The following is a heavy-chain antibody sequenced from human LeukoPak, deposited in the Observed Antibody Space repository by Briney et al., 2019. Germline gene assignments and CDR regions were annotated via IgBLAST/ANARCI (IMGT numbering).Heavy chain of an antibody. V-gene: IGHV3-30*18. CDR2: MSYDGNNK. D-gene: IGHD1-26*01. Sequence: GGPLRLSCAASGFTFTSYDMHWVCQAPGKGLEWVAIMSYDGNNKYYADSVKGRFTISRDNSKNTLYLQMNSLRAEDTAVYYCAKDRSASYGVGGYFDYWGQGDLVTVSS. CDR3: AKDRSASYGVGGYFDY. J-gene: IGHJ4*02. CDR1: GFTFTSYD.